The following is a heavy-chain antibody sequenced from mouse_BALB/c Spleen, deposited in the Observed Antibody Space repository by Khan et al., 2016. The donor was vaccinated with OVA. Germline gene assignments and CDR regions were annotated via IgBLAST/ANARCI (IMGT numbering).Heavy chain of an antibody. CDR1: GFTFSDYY. Sequence: EVQLQESGGGLVQPGGSLRLTCATFGFTFSDYYMSWVRQPPGKALEWLGSIRNTDNGYTTEYSASVKGRFTISRDNSQSILYLQMNTLRAEDSATYYCANAGTGNVVDSWGQGTSVAVSS. CDR3: ANAGTGNVVDS. D-gene: IGHD4-1*01. CDR2: IRNTDNGYTT. V-gene: IGHV7-3*02. J-gene: IGHJ4*01.